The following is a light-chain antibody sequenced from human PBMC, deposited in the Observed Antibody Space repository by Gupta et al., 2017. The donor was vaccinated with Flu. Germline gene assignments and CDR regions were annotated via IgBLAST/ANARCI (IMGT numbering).Light chain of an antibody. V-gene: IGLV3-1*01. J-gene: IGLJ2*01. CDR3: QSCASSSEEV. CDR2: QDN. Sequence: CRSRQHPGHDTRLVIYQDNRRPSGIPERFSGSKSGNIATLTISGPQAVDEADYYCQSCASSSEEVFGGGTKLTVL.